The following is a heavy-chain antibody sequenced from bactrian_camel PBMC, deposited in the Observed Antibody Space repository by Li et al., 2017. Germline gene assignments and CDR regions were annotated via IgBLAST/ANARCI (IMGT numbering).Heavy chain of an antibody. CDR2: MKSGYSTT. D-gene: IGHD5*01. CDR3: TTWTTGWASDY. Sequence: EVQLVESGGASVQAGGSLKLSCAASGITFSSYYMSWVRQAPGKGLEWVSSMKSGYSTTFYTDSVKGRFTISRDNAKNTLYLQMNSLKSEDTAPYYCTTWTTGWASDYWGQGTQVTVS. CDR1: GITFSSYY. V-gene: IGHV3S40*01. J-gene: IGHJ4*01.